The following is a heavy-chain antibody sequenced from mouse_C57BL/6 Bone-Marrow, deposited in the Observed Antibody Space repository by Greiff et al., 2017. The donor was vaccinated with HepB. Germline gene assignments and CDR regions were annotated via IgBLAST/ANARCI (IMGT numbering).Heavy chain of an antibody. CDR3: ARSERYYAMDY. Sequence: VQLQQSGAELVKPGASVKLSCTASGFNIKDYYMHWVKQRTEQGLEWIGRIDPEDGETKYAPKFPGKATITADTSSNTAYLQLSSLTSEDTAVYYCARSERYYAMDYWGQGTSVTISS. J-gene: IGHJ4*01. CDR1: GFNIKDYY. CDR2: IDPEDGET. V-gene: IGHV14-2*01.